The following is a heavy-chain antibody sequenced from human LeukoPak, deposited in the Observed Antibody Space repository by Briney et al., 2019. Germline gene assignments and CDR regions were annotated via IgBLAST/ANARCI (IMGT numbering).Heavy chain of an antibody. V-gene: IGHV3-30*04. CDR1: GFTFRNYP. Sequence: GGSLRLSCAASGFTFRNYPVHWVRQAPGKGLEWVTVISYDGTTKYYADSVKGRFTISRDNSKNTLYLQMNSLRAEDTAVYYCAKNPVQWFGELSIIYYFDYWGQGTLVTVSS. J-gene: IGHJ4*02. CDR3: AKNPVQWFGELSIIYYFDY. D-gene: IGHD3-10*01. CDR2: ISYDGTTK.